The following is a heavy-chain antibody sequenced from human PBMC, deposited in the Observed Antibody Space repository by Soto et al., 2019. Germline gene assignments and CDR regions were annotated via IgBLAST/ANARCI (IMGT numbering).Heavy chain of an antibody. D-gene: IGHD3-10*01. CDR2: SYHSGRT. V-gene: IGHV4-59*01. Sequence: SETLYLTCTVSGGSIRAYYWTCIRQPPGEGLEGIGYSYHSGRTNYNPSLKSRVSMSVDTSKNQFSLKLTSVTAADTAVYYCAKDVEYYCDSTSSRWFEPWGPGTMVTVSS. CDR1: GGSIRAYY. CDR3: AKDVEYYCDSTSSRWFEP. J-gene: IGHJ5*02.